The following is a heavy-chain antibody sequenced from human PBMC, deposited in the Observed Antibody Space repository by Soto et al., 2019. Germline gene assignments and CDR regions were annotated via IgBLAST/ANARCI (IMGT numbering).Heavy chain of an antibody. J-gene: IGHJ3*02. CDR1: GGSISSYY. V-gene: IGHV4-59*01. CDR3: ARDRGGYVMNYYDSSGYIDAFDI. Sequence: SETLSLTCTVSGGSISSYYWSWIRQPPGKGLEWIGYIYYSGSTNYNPSLKSRVTISVDMSKNQFSLKLSSVTAADTAVYYCARDRGGYVMNYYDSSGYIDAFDIWGQGTMVTVSS. CDR2: IYYSGST. D-gene: IGHD3-22*01.